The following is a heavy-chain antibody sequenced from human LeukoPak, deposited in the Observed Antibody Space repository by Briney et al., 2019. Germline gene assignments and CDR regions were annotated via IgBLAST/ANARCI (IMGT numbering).Heavy chain of an antibody. CDR2: IYYSGST. CDR1: GGSISSYY. D-gene: IGHD6-19*01. CDR3: ARQTPSSGWYGAFDY. V-gene: IGHV4-59*08. Sequence: ASETLSLTCTVSGGSISSYYWSWIRQPPGKGLEWIGYIYYSGSTNYNPSLKSRVTISVDTSKNQFSLKLSSVTAADTAVYYCARQTPSSGWYGAFDYWGQGTLVTVSS. J-gene: IGHJ4*02.